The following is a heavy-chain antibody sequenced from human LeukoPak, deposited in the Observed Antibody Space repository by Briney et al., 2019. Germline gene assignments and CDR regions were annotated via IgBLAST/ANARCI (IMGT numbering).Heavy chain of an antibody. V-gene: IGHV1-69*05. Sequence: SVKVSCKASGGTFSSYAISWVRQAPGQGLEWMGGIIPIFGTANYAQKFQGRVTITTDESTSTAYMELSSLRSEDTAVYYCARDGGLIAARPRTRGLIPNWFDPWGQGTLVTVSS. J-gene: IGHJ5*02. D-gene: IGHD6-6*01. CDR3: ARDGGLIAARPRTRGLIPNWFDP. CDR2: IIPIFGTA. CDR1: GGTFSSYA.